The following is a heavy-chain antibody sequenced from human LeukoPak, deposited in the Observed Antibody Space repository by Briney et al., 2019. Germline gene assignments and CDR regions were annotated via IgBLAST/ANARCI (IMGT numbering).Heavy chain of an antibody. V-gene: IGHV1-2*02. J-gene: IGHJ3*02. D-gene: IGHD5-24*01. Sequence: ASVKVSCKASGYTFTGYYMHWVRQAPGQGLEWMGWINPNSGGTNYAQKFQGRVTMTRDTSISTAYMELSRLRSEDTAVYYCASFYNTNDALDIWGQGTMVTVSS. CDR3: ASFYNTNDALDI. CDR2: INPNSGGT. CDR1: GYTFTGYY.